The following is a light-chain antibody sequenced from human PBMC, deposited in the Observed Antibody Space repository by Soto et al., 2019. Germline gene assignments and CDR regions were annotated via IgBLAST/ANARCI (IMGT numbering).Light chain of an antibody. Sequence: EVVMTQSPATLSASPGERVTLSCRASQNLGSSLAWYQQRPGQAPRLLLYGGSIRATGIPARFSGSGSGTEFTVTISSLQSEDVAVYYCQQYNYWPPYTFGQGTNLEFK. J-gene: IGKJ2*01. CDR1: QNLGSS. CDR2: GGS. CDR3: QQYNYWPPYT. V-gene: IGKV3-15*01.